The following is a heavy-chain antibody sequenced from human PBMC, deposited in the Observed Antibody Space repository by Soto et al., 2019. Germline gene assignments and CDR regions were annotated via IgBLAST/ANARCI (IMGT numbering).Heavy chain of an antibody. J-gene: IGHJ4*02. Sequence: GESLKISCKGSGYSFTSYWIGWVRQMPGKGMKWMGIIYPGDSDTRYSPYFQGQVTISADKSISTAYLHWSSLNASDTAMYFCASFSAYSSSSDEDYWGQGTLDTVSS. CDR2: IYPGDSDT. CDR1: GYSFTSYW. CDR3: ASFSAYSSSSDEDY. D-gene: IGHD6-6*01. V-gene: IGHV5-51*01.